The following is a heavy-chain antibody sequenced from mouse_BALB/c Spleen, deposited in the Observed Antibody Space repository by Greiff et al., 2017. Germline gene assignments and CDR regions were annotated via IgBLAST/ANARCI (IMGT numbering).Heavy chain of an antibody. CDR2: ISSGGGST. J-gene: IGHJ3*01. CDR1: GFAFSSYD. CDR3: ARHAGTGPFAY. V-gene: IGHV5-12-1*01. D-gene: IGHD4-1*01. Sequence: EVQVVESGGGLVKPGGSLKLSCAASGFAFSSYDMSWVRQTPEKRLEWVAYISSGGGSTYYPDTVKGRFTISRDNAKNTLYLQMSSLKSEDTAMYYCARHAGTGPFAYWGQGTLVTVSA.